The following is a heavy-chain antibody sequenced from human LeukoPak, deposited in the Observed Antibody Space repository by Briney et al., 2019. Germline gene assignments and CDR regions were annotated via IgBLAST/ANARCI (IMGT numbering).Heavy chain of an antibody. CDR3: ARMDRTDITMVRGVIRY. CDR2: ISGSGGRI. D-gene: IGHD3-10*01. Sequence: GGSLRLSCAASGFTFSIYGMSWVRQAPGKGLEWVSVISGSGGRIDYADSVKGRFTISRDNAKNSLYLQMNSLRAEDTAVYYCARMDRTDITMVRGVIRYWGQGTLVTVSS. J-gene: IGHJ4*02. CDR1: GFTFSIYG. V-gene: IGHV3-23*01.